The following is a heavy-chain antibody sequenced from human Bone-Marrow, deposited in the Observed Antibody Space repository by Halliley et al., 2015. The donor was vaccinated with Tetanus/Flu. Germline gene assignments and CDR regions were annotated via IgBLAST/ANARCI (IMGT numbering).Heavy chain of an antibody. CDR2: VHYSGDN. J-gene: IGHJ6*02. CDR3: ARDQWEKRKKDCFWFAIAV. D-gene: IGHD3-10*01. V-gene: IGHV4-61*01. Sequence: LRLSCTVSDGSVSSGSSYWSWIRQPPEKGLEWIGYVHYSGDNMYNPSLKSRVTISVDTSKNQFSLKLTSVTAADTAVYYCARDQWEKRKKDCFWFAIAVWGQGTTVTVSS. CDR1: DGSVSSGSSY.